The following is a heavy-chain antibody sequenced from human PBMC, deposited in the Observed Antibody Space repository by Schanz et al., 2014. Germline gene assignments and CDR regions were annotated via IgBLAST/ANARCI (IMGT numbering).Heavy chain of an antibody. CDR2: IIPFLAVS. Sequence: QDQLLQSGAAVKKPGSSVRVSCKASGGTLDTYKIAWVRQVPGQGLEWMGRIIPFLAVSNYAQDFQGRVTFTADRATSTVLRDLRSLRSEDTGLYYCARAGRGYAYPLNSYPMDVWGQGTTVIVSS. V-gene: IGHV1-69*02. J-gene: IGHJ6*02. CDR3: ARAGRGYAYPLNSYPMDV. CDR1: GGTLDTYK. D-gene: IGHD3-16*01.